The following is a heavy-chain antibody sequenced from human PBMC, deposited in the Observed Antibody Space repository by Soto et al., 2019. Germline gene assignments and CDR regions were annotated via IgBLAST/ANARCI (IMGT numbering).Heavy chain of an antibody. CDR2: IYYSGST. D-gene: IGHD2-21*02. CDR1: GGSISSGGYY. J-gene: IGHJ3*02. CDR3: AGSAEIVVVTAIRVALDI. V-gene: IGHV4-31*03. Sequence: QVQLQESGPGRVKPSQTLSLTCTVSGGSISSGGYYWSWIRQHPGKGLEWIGNIYYSGSTYYNPSLKSRVTISVDTSKNQFSLKLSSVTAADTAVYYCAGSAEIVVVTAIRVALDIWGQGTMVTVSS.